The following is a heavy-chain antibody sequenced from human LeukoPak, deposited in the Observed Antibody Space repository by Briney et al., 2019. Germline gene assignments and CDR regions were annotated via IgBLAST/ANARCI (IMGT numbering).Heavy chain of an antibody. CDR2: IKEDGSEK. V-gene: IGHV3-7*01. Sequence: GGSLRLTCAASGFTFSSYWMSWVRQAPGKGLEWVANIKEDGSEKDYVASVKGRFTISRDNTKNSLYLQMNSLRAEDAAVYYCARDGPRLQEIYWGQGTLVTVSS. D-gene: IGHD5-24*01. CDR1: GFTFSSYW. J-gene: IGHJ4*02. CDR3: ARDGPRLQEIY.